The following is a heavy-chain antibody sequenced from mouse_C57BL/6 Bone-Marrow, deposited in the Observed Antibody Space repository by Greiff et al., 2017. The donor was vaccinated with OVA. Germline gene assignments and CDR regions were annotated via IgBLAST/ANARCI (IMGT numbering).Heavy chain of an antibody. Sequence: EVMLVESGGGLVKPGGSLKLSCAASGFTFSSYAMSWVRQTPEKRLEWVATISDGGSYTYYPDNVKGRFTISRDNAKNNLYLQMSHLKSEDTAMYYCARDDYGDYFDDWGQGTTLTVSS. CDR2: ISDGGSYT. J-gene: IGHJ2*01. V-gene: IGHV5-4*01. CDR1: GFTFSSYA. D-gene: IGHD2-4*01. CDR3: ARDDYGDYFDD.